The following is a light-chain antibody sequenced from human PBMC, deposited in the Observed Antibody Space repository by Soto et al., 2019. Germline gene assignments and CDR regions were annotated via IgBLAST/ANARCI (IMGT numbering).Light chain of an antibody. J-gene: IGKJ2*01. Sequence: EIAMTQSPATLSVSPGERATLSCGASQSVTISLAWYQQKPGQAPTLRIYGASSRATGTPVRFSGSGSGTEFTLTISSLQSEDFAIYYCQQYNDWPRTFGQGTKLEIK. V-gene: IGKV3-15*01. CDR3: QQYNDWPRT. CDR2: GAS. CDR1: QSVTIS.